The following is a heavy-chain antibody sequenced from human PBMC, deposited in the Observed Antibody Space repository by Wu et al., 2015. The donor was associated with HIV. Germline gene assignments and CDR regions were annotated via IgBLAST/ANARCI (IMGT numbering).Heavy chain of an antibody. CDR1: GGTFSSYA. V-gene: IGHV1-69*05. J-gene: IGHJ4*02. Sequence: QVQLVQSGAEVKKPGSSVKVSCKASGGTFSSYAISWVRQAPGQGLEWMGGIIPIFGSVNSAQKFQGRVTITTDESTNTAYMELSGLTSEDTAVYYCAGGLLGTERRTSGYDYYFDFWGQGTLVAVSS. CDR3: AGGLLGTERRTSGYDYYFDF. CDR2: IIPIFGSV. D-gene: IGHD2-2*01.